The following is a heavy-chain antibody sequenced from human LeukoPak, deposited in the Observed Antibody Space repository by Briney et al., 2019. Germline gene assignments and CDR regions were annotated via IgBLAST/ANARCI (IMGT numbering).Heavy chain of an antibody. D-gene: IGHD6-13*01. CDR2: IYYSGST. V-gene: IGHV4-31*03. CDR1: GGSISSGGSY. CDR3: ARVVAAAGSGFDY. J-gene: IGHJ4*02. Sequence: SETLSLTCTVSGGSISSGGSYWSWIRQHPGKGLEWMGYIYYSGSTYCKPSLKSRVTISVDTSKNQFTLKLSSVTAAHTAVYYCARVVAAAGSGFDYWGQGPLVIVSA.